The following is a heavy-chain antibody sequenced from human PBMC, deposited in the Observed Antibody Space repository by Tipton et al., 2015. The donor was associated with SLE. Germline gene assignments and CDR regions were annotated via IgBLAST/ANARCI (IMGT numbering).Heavy chain of an antibody. CDR1: GFTFSDYY. Sequence: GSLRLSCAASGFTFSDYYMSWVRQAPGKGLEWVSQISTSGSMMYHADSVRGRFTISRDNAKNSLYLQMSSLRAEDTAVYYCARHTGRHSPDAFDIWGQGTMVTVSS. CDR3: ARHTGRHSPDAFDI. V-gene: IGHV3-11*04. D-gene: IGHD3-10*01. CDR2: ISTSGSMM. J-gene: IGHJ3*02.